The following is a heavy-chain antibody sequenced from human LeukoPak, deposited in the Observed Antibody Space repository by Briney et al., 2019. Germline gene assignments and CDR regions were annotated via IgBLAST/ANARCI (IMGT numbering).Heavy chain of an antibody. CDR1: GGSFSGYY. D-gene: IGHD3-10*01. J-gene: IGHJ4*02. CDR3: ARHATMVRGAPFDY. V-gene: IGHV4-59*08. CDR2: IYYSGST. Sequence: SETLSLTCAVYGGSFSGYYWSWIRQPPGKGLEWIGYIYYSGSTNYNPSLKSRVTISVDTSKNQFSLKLSSVTAADTTVYYCARHATMVRGAPFDYWGQGTLVTVSS.